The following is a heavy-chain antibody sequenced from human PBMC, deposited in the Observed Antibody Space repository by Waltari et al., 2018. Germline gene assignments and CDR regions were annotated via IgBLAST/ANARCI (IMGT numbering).Heavy chain of an antibody. CDR1: GFTFSSYS. V-gene: IGHV3-21*01. J-gene: IGHJ4*02. CDR3: ASDNCSGGSCYSY. D-gene: IGHD2-15*01. CDR2: ISSSSYI. Sequence: EVQLVESGGGLVKPGGSLRLSCAASGFTFSSYSMNWVRQAPGKGLEWVSSISSSSYIYYADSVKGRFTISRDNAKNSLYLQMNSLRAEDTAVYYCASDNCSGGSCYSYWGQGTLVTVSS.